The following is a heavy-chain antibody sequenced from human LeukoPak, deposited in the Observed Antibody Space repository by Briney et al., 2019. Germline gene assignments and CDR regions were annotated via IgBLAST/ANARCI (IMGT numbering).Heavy chain of an antibody. CDR1: GFTFSSYG. CDR2: IRYDGSNK. V-gene: IGHV3-30*02. D-gene: IGHD6-13*01. CDR3: AKESRGKIAAAGTVIDY. Sequence: GGSLRLSCAASGFTFSSYGMHWVRQAPGKGLEWVAFIRYDGSNKYYADSVKGRFTISRDNSKNTLYLQMNSLRAEDTAVYYCAKESRGKIAAAGTVIDYWSQGTLVTVSS. J-gene: IGHJ4*02.